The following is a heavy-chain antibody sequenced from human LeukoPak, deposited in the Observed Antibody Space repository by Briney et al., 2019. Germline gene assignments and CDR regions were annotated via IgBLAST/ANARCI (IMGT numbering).Heavy chain of an antibody. CDR1: GGSFSGYY. CDR2: INHSGST. V-gene: IGHV4-34*01. Sequence: SETLSLTCAVYGGSFSGYYWSWIRQPPGKGLEWIGEINHSGSTNYNPSLKSRVTISVDTSKNQFSLKLSSVTAADTAVYYCAVTWGSGSKYDYWGQGTLVTVSS. CDR3: AVTWGSGSKYDY. J-gene: IGHJ4*02. D-gene: IGHD3-10*01.